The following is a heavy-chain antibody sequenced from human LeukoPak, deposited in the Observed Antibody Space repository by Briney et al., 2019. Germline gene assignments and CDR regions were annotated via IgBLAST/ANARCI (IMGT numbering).Heavy chain of an antibody. V-gene: IGHV3-53*01. CDR1: GSTFTSST. J-gene: IGHJ4*02. CDR3: ARGPTGAGFDY. D-gene: IGHD3-10*01. Sequence: GGSLRLSCAASGSTFTSSTMTWVRQAPGKGLEWVSVIYSGGSTYYADSVKGRFTISRDNSKNTLYLQMNSLRAEDTAVYYCARGPTGAGFDYWGQGTLVTVSS. CDR2: IYSGGST.